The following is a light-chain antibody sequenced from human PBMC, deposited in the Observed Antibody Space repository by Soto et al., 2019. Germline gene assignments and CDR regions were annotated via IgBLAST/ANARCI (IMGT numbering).Light chain of an antibody. Sequence: DIQMTQSPSTLSASVGDRVTITCRASQSIYSWLAWYQQKPGKAPNLLIYKASTLESGVPSRFSGSGSGTEFTLTISSLQPDDFATYYCQQYSSSSPWTFGQGTKVDIK. V-gene: IGKV1-5*03. CDR3: QQYSSSSPWT. J-gene: IGKJ1*01. CDR1: QSIYSW. CDR2: KAS.